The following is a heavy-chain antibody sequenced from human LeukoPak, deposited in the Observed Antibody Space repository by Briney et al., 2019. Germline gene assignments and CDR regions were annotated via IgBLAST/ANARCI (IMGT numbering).Heavy chain of an antibody. J-gene: IGHJ4*02. D-gene: IGHD3-22*01. CDR3: ARDTPYKYYYDSSGSHDY. CDR1: GFTFDDYA. V-gene: IGHV3-9*01. Sequence: GRSLRLSCAASGFTFDDYAMHWVRQAPGKGLEWVSGISWNSGSIGYADSVKGRFTISRDNAKNSLYLQMNSLRAEDAAVYYCARDTPYKYYYDSSGSHDYWGQGTLVTVSS. CDR2: ISWNSGSI.